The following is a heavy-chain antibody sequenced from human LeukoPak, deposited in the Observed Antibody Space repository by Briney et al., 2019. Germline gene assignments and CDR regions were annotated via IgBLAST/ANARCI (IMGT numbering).Heavy chain of an antibody. J-gene: IGHJ6*03. Sequence: ASVKVSCKASGGTFSSDAISWVRQAPGQGLEWMGGIIPIFGTANYAQKFQGRVTITTDESTSTAYMELSSLRSEDTAVYYCARDSRRGFGELFYYYYYMDVWGKGTTVTVSS. CDR1: GGTFSSDA. CDR3: ARDSRRGFGELFYYYYYMDV. D-gene: IGHD3-10*01. CDR2: IIPIFGTA. V-gene: IGHV1-69*05.